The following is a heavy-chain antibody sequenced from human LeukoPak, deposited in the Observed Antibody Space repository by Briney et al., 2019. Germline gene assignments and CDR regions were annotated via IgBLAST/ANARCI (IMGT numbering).Heavy chain of an antibody. CDR2: INHSGST. D-gene: IGHD6-6*01. CDR3: ARRSIAARRYFDY. Sequence: SETLSLTCAVYGGSFSGYYWSWIRQPPGKGLEWIGEINHSGSTNYNPSLKSRVTISVDTSKNQFSLKLSSVTAADTAVYYCARRSIAARRYFDYWGQGTLVTVSS. CDR1: GGSFSGYY. J-gene: IGHJ4*02. V-gene: IGHV4-34*01.